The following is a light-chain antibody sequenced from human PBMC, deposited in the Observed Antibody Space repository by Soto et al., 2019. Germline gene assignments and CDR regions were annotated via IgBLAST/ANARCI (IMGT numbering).Light chain of an antibody. CDR3: MQSIELPRT. CDR1: QSLLQSDRNTY. CDR2: AAS. V-gene: IGKV2D-29*01. Sequence: IVMTQTPLSLSVTPGQPASISCKSSQSLLQSDRNTYLYWFLQKPGQPPHLLFYAASNRLSGLPDRFSGSGLGTEFTLKISRVEAEDGGVYYCMQSIELPRTFGQGTKVDIK. J-gene: IGKJ1*01.